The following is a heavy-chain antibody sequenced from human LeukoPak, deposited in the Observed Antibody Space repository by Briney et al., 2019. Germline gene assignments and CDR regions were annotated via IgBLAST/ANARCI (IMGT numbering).Heavy chain of an antibody. CDR1: GGSVSSGSYY. J-gene: IGHJ6*02. CDR2: IYYSGST. CDR3: ARMSSYYYYGMDV. V-gene: IGHV4-61*01. Sequence: SETLSLTCTVSGGSVSSGSYYWSWIRQPPGKGLEWIGYIYYSGSTNYNPSLKSRVTISVDTSKNQFSPKLSSVTAADTAVYYCARMSSYYYYGMDVWGQGTTVTVSS.